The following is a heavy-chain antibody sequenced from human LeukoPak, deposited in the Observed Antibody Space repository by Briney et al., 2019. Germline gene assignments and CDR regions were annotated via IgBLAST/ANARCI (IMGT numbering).Heavy chain of an antibody. CDR1: GGSMSSYH. CDR2: IYYSGST. J-gene: IGHJ3*02. CDR3: ARGDVFDI. V-gene: IGHV4-59*01. Sequence: KPSETLSLTCAVSGGSMSSYHWNWIRQPPGKGLEWIAYIYYSGSTNYNPSLESRVTISIDTSKNQFSLKLTSVTAADTAVYYCARGDVFDIWGQGTLVTVSS.